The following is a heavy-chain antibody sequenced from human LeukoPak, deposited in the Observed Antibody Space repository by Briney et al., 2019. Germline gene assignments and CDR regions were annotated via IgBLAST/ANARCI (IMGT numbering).Heavy chain of an antibody. J-gene: IGHJ1*01. CDR2: NNPNSGNT. Sequence: AAVNVSCKPSGYTFTSYYINWVRQATGQGLEGMGGNNPNSGNTGYAQKFQRRVTMTGNTSMSTAYLGLSSLRSEDTAVYYCARGKWLVRNGYFQHWGQGTLVTVSS. CDR3: ARGKWLVRNGYFQH. V-gene: IGHV1-8*01. D-gene: IGHD6-19*01. CDR1: GYTFTSYY.